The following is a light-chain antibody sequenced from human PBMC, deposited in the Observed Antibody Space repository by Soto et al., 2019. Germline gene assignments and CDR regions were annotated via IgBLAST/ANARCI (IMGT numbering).Light chain of an antibody. CDR1: QSVSSN. CDR2: GAS. V-gene: IGKV3-15*01. J-gene: IGKJ1*01. Sequence: EIVMTQSPAPLSVSPGERATLSCRASQSVSSNLAWYQQKPGQAPGLLIYGASTRATGIPARFSGSGSGTEFTLTISSLQSEDFAVYYCQQYNNWPPKTFGQGTKVEIK. CDR3: QQYNNWPPKT.